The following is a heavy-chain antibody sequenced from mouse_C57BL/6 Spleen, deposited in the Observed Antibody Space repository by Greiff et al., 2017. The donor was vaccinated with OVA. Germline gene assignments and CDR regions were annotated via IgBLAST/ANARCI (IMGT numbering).Heavy chain of an antibody. CDR2: IYPSDSET. Sequence: QVQLQQPGAELVRPGSSVKLSCKASGYTFTSYWMDWVKQRPGQGLEWIGNIYPSDSETHYNQKFKDKATLTVDKSSSTAYIQLSSLTSEDSAVYYCARSDGNYVRYFDVWGTGTTVTVSS. J-gene: IGHJ1*03. CDR1: GYTFTSYW. V-gene: IGHV1-61*01. CDR3: ARSDGNYVRYFDV. D-gene: IGHD2-1*01.